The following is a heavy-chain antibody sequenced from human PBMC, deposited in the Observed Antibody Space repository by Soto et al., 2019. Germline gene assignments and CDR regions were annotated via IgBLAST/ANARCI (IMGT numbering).Heavy chain of an antibody. V-gene: IGHV4-31*03. CDR2: IYYSGST. Sequence: TLSLTCTVSGGSISSGGYYWSWIRQHPGKGLEWIGYIYYSGSTYYDPSLKSRVTISVDTSKNQFSLKLSSVTAADTAVYYCARGSDDCTSASCLVYWGQGTLVTVSS. CDR3: ARGSDDCTSASCLVY. J-gene: IGHJ4*02. CDR1: GGSISSGGYY. D-gene: IGHD2-2*01.